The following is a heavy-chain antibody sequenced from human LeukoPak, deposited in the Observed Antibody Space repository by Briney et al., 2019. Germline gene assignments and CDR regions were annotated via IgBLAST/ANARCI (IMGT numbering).Heavy chain of an antibody. D-gene: IGHD3-9*01. CDR1: GFTFSSYT. Sequence: QTGGSLRLSCSASGFTFSSYTIHWVRQAPGKGLEFVSAIITNGGSTHYADSVKGRFTISRDNSKNTVYLQMSSLRAEDTGLYYCVIVRGYFDSSGTDYWGQGILVTVSS. CDR3: VIVRGYFDSSGTDY. J-gene: IGHJ4*02. CDR2: IITNGGST. V-gene: IGHV3-64D*06.